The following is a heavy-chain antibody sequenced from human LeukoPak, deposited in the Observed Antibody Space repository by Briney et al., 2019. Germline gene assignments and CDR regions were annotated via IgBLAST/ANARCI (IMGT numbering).Heavy chain of an antibody. V-gene: IGHV4-34*01. CDR2: INHSGST. CDR3: ARGLHTRSSGRRFDVFEI. J-gene: IGHJ3*02. CDR1: GGSFSGYY. D-gene: IGHD3-3*01. Sequence: PSETLSLTCAVYGGSFSGYYWSWIRQPPGKGLEWIGEINHSGSTNYNPSLKSRVTISVDTSKNQFSLKLSSVTAADTAVYYCARGLHTRSSGRRFDVFEIWGQGTMVSVSS.